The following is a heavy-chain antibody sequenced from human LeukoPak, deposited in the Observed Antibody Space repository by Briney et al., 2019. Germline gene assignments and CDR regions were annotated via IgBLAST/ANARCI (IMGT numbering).Heavy chain of an antibody. CDR3: ARDFQPRYCSSSSCSPA. CDR2: IRPDGSQK. J-gene: IGHJ6*02. D-gene: IGHD2-2*01. Sequence: GGSLRLSCAASGFTFWNYWMSWVRQAPGEGLEWVANIRPDGSQKYYVDSARGRFTISRDNAKSSLYLQMSSLRPEDTATYYCARDFQPRYCSSSSCSPAWGQGTTVTVSS. V-gene: IGHV3-7*03. CDR1: GFTFWNYW.